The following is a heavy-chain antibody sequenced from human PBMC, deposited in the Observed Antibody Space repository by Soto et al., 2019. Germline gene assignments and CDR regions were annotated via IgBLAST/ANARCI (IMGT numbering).Heavy chain of an antibody. V-gene: IGHV3-33*01. CDR1: GFTFSSYG. CDR2: IWYDGSKK. D-gene: IGHD4-17*01. Sequence: SLRLSCAASGFTFSSYGMHLVRQAPGKGLEWVAVIWYDGSKKYYADSVKGRFTISRDNSKNTLYLQMNSLRAEDTAVYYCARDAGSYDSGDNWGQGTLVTVSS. CDR3: ARDAGSYDSGDN. J-gene: IGHJ4*02.